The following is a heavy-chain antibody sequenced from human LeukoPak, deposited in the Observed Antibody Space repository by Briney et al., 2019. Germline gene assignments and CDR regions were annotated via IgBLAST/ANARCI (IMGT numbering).Heavy chain of an antibody. CDR1: GFTFSTYS. CDR3: ARDLGSCSSGWYMGFDY. D-gene: IGHD6-19*01. Sequence: PGGSLRLSCVASGFTFSTYSMNWVRQAPGRGLDWVSYISGTSNTIYYADSVKGRFTISRDNAKNSLYLQVNSLRAEDTAIYYCARDLGSCSSGWYMGFDYWGQGTLVTVSS. J-gene: IGHJ4*02. V-gene: IGHV3-48*01. CDR2: ISGTSNTI.